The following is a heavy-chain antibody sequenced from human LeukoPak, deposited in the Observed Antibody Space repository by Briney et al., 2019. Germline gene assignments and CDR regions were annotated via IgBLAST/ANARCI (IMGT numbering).Heavy chain of an antibody. CDR2: INPNSGGT. V-gene: IGHV1-2*02. CDR3: ARVGPTAAGTNYFDY. CDR1: GYTFTGYY. D-gene: IGHD6-13*01. Sequence: ASVKVSCTASGYTFTGYYMHWVRQAPGQGLEWMGWINPNSGGTNYAQKFQGRVTMTRDTSISTAYMELSRLRSDDTAVYYCARVGPTAAGTNYFDYWGKGTLVTVSS. J-gene: IGHJ4*02.